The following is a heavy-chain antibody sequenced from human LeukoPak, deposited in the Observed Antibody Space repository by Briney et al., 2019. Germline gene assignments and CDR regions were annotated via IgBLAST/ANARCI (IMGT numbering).Heavy chain of an antibody. CDR1: GFTFSSYA. D-gene: IGHD5-24*01. J-gene: IGHJ4*02. CDR2: ISYDGSNK. CDR3: ARRDGYTDAFDY. Sequence: GRSLRLSCAASGFTFSSYAMHWVRQAPGKGLEWVAVISYDGSNKYYADSVKGRFTISRDNSKNTLYLQMNSLRAEDTAVYYCARRDGYTDAFDYWGQGTLVTVSS. V-gene: IGHV3-30*04.